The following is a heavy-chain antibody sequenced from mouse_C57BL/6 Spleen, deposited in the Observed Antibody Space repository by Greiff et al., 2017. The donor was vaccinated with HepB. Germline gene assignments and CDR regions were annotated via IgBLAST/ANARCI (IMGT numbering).Heavy chain of an antibody. J-gene: IGHJ2*01. CDR2: IRSKSNNYAT. V-gene: IGHV10-1*01. D-gene: IGHD2-1*01. CDR3: VRHRGNGHFDY. CDR1: GFSFNTYA. Sequence: EVMLVESGGGLVQPKGSLKLSCAASGFSFNTYAMNWVRQAPGKGLEWVARIRSKSNNYATYYADSVKDRFTISRDDSESMLYLQMNNLKTEDTAMYYCVRHRGNGHFDYWGQGTTLTVSS.